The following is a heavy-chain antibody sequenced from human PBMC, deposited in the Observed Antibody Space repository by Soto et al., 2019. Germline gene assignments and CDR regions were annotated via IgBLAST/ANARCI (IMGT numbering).Heavy chain of an antibody. CDR1: GDSVSSNSAA. Sequence: SQTLSLTCAISGDSVSSNSAAWNWIRQSPSRGLEWLGRTYYRSKWYNDYAVSVKSRITINPDTSKNQFSLQLNSVTPEDTAVYYCARDIVVVPAAPVDYYYYGMDVWGQGTTVTVSS. V-gene: IGHV6-1*01. D-gene: IGHD2-2*01. J-gene: IGHJ6*02. CDR3: ARDIVVVPAAPVDYYYYGMDV. CDR2: TYYRSKWYN.